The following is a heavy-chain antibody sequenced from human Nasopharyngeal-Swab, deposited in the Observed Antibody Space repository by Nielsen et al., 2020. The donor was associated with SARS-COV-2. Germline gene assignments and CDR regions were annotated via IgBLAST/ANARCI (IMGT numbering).Heavy chain of an antibody. Sequence: GALKISCAASGFTFSSYAMSWVRQAPGKGLEWVSAISGSGGSTYYADSVKGRFTISRDNSKNTLYLQMNSLRAEDTAVYYCAKDRTTMVRGVDYWGQGTLVTVSS. CDR1: GFTFSSYA. CDR2: ISGSGGST. J-gene: IGHJ4*02. V-gene: IGHV3-23*01. D-gene: IGHD3-10*01. CDR3: AKDRTTMVRGVDY.